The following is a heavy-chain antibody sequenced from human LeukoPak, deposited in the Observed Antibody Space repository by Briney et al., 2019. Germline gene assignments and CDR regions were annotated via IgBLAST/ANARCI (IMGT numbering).Heavy chain of an antibody. Sequence: SETLSLTCTVSGTSISSGAYSWRWVRQHPGKRLEWIAYIYYSGNTDYNPSLKRRVTISVDTSKTQFSLKLSSVTAADTAVYYCARSKWLRSPFDYWGQGTLVTVSS. J-gene: IGHJ4*02. CDR3: ARSKWLRSPFDY. V-gene: IGHV4-30-4*08. CDR1: GTSISSGAYS. D-gene: IGHD5-12*01. CDR2: IYYSGNT.